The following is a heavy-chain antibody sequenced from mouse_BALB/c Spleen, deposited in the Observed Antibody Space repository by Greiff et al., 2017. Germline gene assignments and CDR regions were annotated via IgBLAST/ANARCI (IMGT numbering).Heavy chain of an antibody. J-gene: IGHJ3*01. Sequence: ESGPGLVKPSQSLSLTCTVTGYSITSDYAWNWIRQFPGNKLEWMGYISYSGSTSYNPSLKSRISITRDTSKNQFFLQLNSVTTEDTATYYCASYDGYYLGWFAYWGQGTLVTVSA. V-gene: IGHV3-2*02. CDR3: ASYDGYYLGWFAY. CDR1: GYSITSDYA. CDR2: ISYSGST. D-gene: IGHD2-3*01.